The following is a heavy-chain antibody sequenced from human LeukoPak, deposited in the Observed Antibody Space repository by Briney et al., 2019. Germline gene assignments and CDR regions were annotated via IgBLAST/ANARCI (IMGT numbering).Heavy chain of an antibody. CDR2: IYTSGST. CDR3: AREREYDYVWGSYRNNWFDP. CDR1: GGSISRYY. J-gene: IGHJ5*02. Sequence: PSETLSLTCTVSGGSISRYYWSWIRQPAGKGLEWIGRIYTSGSTNYNPSLKSRVTMSVDTSKNQFSLKLSSVTAADTAVYYCAREREYDYVWGSYRNNWFDPWGQGTLVTVSS. V-gene: IGHV4-4*07. D-gene: IGHD3-16*02.